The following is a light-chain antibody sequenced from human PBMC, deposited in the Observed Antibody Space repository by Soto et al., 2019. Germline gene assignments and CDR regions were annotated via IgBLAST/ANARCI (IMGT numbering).Light chain of an antibody. CDR1: QSVNSN. Sequence: EIVMTQSPATLSVSPGERATLSCRASQSVNSNLAWYQQKPGQAPRLLFYGASTRATGVPARFSGSGSGTEFTLTISSLQSEDFAVYYCQQFNNWPPRYTFGQGTKLEIK. V-gene: IGKV3-15*01. CDR2: GAS. CDR3: QQFNNWPPRYT. J-gene: IGKJ2*01.